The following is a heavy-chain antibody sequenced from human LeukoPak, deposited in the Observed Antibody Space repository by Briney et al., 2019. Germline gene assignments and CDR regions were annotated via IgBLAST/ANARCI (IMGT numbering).Heavy chain of an antibody. J-gene: IGHJ4*02. CDR2: IWYDGTNT. CDR3: AKDRVFADYTGPVDF. CDR1: GFTFSSCG. V-gene: IGHV3-30*02. Sequence: PGGSLRLSCAASGFTFSSCGMHWVRQAPGKGLEWVAVIWYDGTNTFYGDSVKGRFTVSRDNSKNTLYLQMNSLRAEDTAVYYCAKDRVFADYTGPVDFWGQGTLVTVSS. D-gene: IGHD4-11*01.